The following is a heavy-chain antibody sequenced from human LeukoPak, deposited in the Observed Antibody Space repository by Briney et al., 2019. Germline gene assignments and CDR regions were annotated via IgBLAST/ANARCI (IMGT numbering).Heavy chain of an antibody. V-gene: IGHV3-33*01. D-gene: IGHD2-2*02. Sequence: GGSLRLSCVASGFTFSSYGMHWVRQAPGKGLEWVAVIWYDGSNKYYADSVKGRFTISRDNSKNTLYLQMNSLRAEDTAVYYCARDHCSSTSCYTRYWGQGTLVTVSS. CDR3: ARDHCSSTSCYTRY. J-gene: IGHJ4*02. CDR1: GFTFSSYG. CDR2: IWYDGSNK.